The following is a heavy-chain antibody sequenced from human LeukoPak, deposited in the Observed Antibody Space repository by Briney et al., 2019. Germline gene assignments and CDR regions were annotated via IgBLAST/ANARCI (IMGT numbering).Heavy chain of an antibody. Sequence: GGSLRLSCAASGFTFSDYNLRWIRHAPGKGLEWVSSISRSGSTKYYADSVKGRFTISRDNAKNSLFLQMNSLRAEDTAMYYCARVYYGSGSLHYYYYYMDVWGKGTAVTISS. V-gene: IGHV3-11*01. D-gene: IGHD3-10*01. CDR2: ISRSGSTK. CDR1: GFTFSDYN. J-gene: IGHJ6*03. CDR3: ARVYYGSGSLHYYYYYMDV.